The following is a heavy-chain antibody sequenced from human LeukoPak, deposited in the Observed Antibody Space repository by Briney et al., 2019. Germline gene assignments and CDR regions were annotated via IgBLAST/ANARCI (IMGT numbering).Heavy chain of an antibody. CDR2: IWYDGGNK. V-gene: IGHV3-33*01. D-gene: IGHD3-22*01. J-gene: IGHJ5*02. Sequence: GGSLRLSCAASGFTFSNYGMHWVRQAPGKGLEWVAVIWYDGGNKYYADSVKGRFTISRDNSKNTLYMQMNSLRAEDTAVYYCARDSGGYYDSSGSNRFDPWGQGTLVTVSS. CDR1: GFTFSNYG. CDR3: ARDSGGYYDSSGSNRFDP.